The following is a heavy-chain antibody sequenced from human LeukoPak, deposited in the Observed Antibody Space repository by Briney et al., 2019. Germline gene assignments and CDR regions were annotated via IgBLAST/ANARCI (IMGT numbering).Heavy chain of an antibody. D-gene: IGHD6-13*01. V-gene: IGHV4-39*07. CDR3: ARGIAAAPNWFDP. Sequence: SETLSLTCTVSGGSISSSSYYWAWIRQPPGKGLEWIGSVHYSGSIYYNPSLKSRATLSLDTSKNQFSLKLSSVTAADTAVYYCARGIAAAPNWFDPWGQGTLVTVSS. CDR1: GGSISSSSYY. J-gene: IGHJ5*02. CDR2: VHYSGSI.